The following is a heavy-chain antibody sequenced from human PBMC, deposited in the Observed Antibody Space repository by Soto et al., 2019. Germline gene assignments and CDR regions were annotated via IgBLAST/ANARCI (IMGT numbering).Heavy chain of an antibody. Sequence: QVQLVQSGAEVKKPGASVKVSCKASGYTFTGYYMHWVRQAPGQGLEWMGWINPNSGGTNYAQKLKGWVTMTRDTSISTAYMGLSRLKSDDTAVYYCARGGLSGYDFGNGGTYYYMDVWGKGTTVTVSS. V-gene: IGHV1-2*04. CDR1: GYTFTGYY. CDR2: INPNSGGT. J-gene: IGHJ6*03. D-gene: IGHD3-3*01. CDR3: ARGGLSGYDFGNGGTYYYMDV.